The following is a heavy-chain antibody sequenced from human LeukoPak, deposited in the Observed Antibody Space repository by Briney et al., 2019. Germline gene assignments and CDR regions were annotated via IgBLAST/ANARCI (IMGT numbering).Heavy chain of an antibody. CDR2: VYYSGST. CDR3: AREVRGATIDY. CDR1: GGSINSHY. D-gene: IGHD1-26*01. J-gene: IGHJ4*02. Sequence: SETLSLTCSVSGGSINSHYWSWIRQPPGKGLEWIGYVYYSGSTNYNPSLKGRVTISVDTSKNQFSLKLSSVTAADTAVYYCAREVRGATIDYWGQGTLVTVSS. V-gene: IGHV4-59*11.